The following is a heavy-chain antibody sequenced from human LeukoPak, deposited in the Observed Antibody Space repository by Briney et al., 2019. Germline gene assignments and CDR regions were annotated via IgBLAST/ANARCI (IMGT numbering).Heavy chain of an antibody. CDR2: IIPILGIA. Sequence: ASVKVSCKASGGTFSSYAISWVRQAPGQGLEWMGRIIPILGIANYAQKLQGRVTMTTDTSTSTAYMELRSLRSDDTAVYYCARAPLYYYDSSAILGAFDIWGQGTMVTVSS. J-gene: IGHJ3*02. CDR3: ARAPLYYYDSSAILGAFDI. CDR1: GGTFSSYA. D-gene: IGHD3-22*01. V-gene: IGHV1-69*04.